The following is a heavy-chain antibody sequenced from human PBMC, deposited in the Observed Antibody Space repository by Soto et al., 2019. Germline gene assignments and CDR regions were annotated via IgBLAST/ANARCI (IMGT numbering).Heavy chain of an antibody. Sequence: ASVKVSCKASGGTFSSYTISWVRQAPGQGLEWMGRIIPILGIANYAQKFQGRVTITADKSTSTAYMELSSLRSEDTAVYYCARDSFSGGSRYSHWGQGTLVTVSS. CDR1: GGTFSSYT. D-gene: IGHD2-15*01. CDR2: IIPILGIA. CDR3: ARDSFSGGSRYSH. J-gene: IGHJ4*02. V-gene: IGHV1-69*04.